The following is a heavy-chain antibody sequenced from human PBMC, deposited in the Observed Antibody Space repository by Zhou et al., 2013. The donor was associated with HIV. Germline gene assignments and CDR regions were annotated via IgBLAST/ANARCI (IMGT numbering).Heavy chain of an antibody. CDR2: ISVYNGNT. CDR1: GYTFTSYG. V-gene: IGHV1-18*01. D-gene: IGHD3-9*01. J-gene: IGHJ4*02. Sequence: QVQLVQSGAEMKKPGASVKVSCKASGYTFTSYGISWVRQAPGQGLEWMGWISVYNGNTNYGQKFQGRVTMTTETLMSTAYMELSSLRSEDTAVYYCARGDYAVNFDLPYWWGQGTLVTVSS. CDR3: ARGDYAVNFDLPYW.